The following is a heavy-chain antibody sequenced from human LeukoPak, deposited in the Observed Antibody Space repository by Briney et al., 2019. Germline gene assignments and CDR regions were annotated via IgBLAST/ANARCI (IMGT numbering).Heavy chain of an antibody. D-gene: IGHD5-24*01. CDR2: ISSSDTTV. J-gene: IGHJ6*02. V-gene: IGHV3-48*03. Sequence: GESLRLSCAASGFTFSSYEMTWVRQAPGKGLEWVSNISSSDTTVHYADSVKGRFNISRDNARNSLYLQMNSLRAEDTAVYYCARSRRDNYYYYYGMDVWGQGTTVTVS. CDR3: ARSRRDNYYYYYGMDV. CDR1: GFTFSSYE.